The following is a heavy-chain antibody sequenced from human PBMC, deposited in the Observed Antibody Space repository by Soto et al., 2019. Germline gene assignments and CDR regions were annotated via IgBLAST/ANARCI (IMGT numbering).Heavy chain of an antibody. CDR3: AKSRDGFNYWWFDP. CDR2: IIPIFGTA. CDR1: GGTFSSYA. V-gene: IGHV1-69*01. D-gene: IGHD5-12*01. J-gene: IGHJ5*02. Sequence: QVQLVQSGAEVKKPGSSVKVSCKASGGTFSSYAISWVRQAPGQGLEWMGGIIPIFGTAHYTQKFQGRVTITEDEFTSTAYMELSSLRSEDTAVYYCAKSRDGFNYWWFDPWGQGTLVTVSS.